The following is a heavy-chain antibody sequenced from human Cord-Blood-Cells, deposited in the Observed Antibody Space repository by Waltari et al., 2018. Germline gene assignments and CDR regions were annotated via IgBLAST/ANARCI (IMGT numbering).Heavy chain of an antibody. CDR2: ISPILGIA. D-gene: IGHD6-13*01. J-gene: IGHJ4*02. CDR1: GGTFSSYA. Sequence: QVQLVQSGAEVKKPGSSVKVSCKASGGTFSSYAISWVRQAPGQGLEWMGRISPILGIANYAQKVQGKVTINADKSTSTAYMELSRLRTEETAVYYGATSIAAAKKEIDYWGQGTLVTVSS. CDR3: ATSIAAAKKEIDY. V-gene: IGHV1-69*09.